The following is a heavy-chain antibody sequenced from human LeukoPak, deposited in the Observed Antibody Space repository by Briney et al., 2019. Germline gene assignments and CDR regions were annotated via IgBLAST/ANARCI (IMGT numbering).Heavy chain of an antibody. Sequence: GGSLRLSCAASGFTFSSYSMNWVRQAPGKGLEWVSYISSSSSTIYYADSVKGRFTISRDNAKNSLYLQMNSLRDEDTAVYYCARDSDYGGKVDYFDYWGQGTLVTVSS. CDR2: ISSSSSTI. J-gene: IGHJ4*02. D-gene: IGHD4-23*01. CDR3: ARDSDYGGKVDYFDY. V-gene: IGHV3-48*02. CDR1: GFTFSSYS.